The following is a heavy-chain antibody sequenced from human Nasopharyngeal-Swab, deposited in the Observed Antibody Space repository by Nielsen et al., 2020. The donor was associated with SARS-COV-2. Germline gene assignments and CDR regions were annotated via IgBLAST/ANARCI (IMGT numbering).Heavy chain of an antibody. D-gene: IGHD3-22*01. J-gene: IGHJ4*02. V-gene: IGHV4-34*01. CDR2: INHSGST. CDR3: ARFSPTYYYDSSGLNFDY. CDR1: GFTFSSYS. Sequence: ESLKISCAASGFTFSSYSMNWVRQAPGKGLEWIREINHSGSTNYNPSLKSRVTISVDTSKNQFSLKLSSVTAADTAVYYCARFSPTYYYDSSGLNFDYWGQGTLVTVSS.